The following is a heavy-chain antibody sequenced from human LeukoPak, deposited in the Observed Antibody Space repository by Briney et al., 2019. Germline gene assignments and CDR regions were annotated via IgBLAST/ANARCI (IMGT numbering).Heavy chain of an antibody. Sequence: GGSLRLSCAASGYTFSSYEMNWVRQAPGKGLEWVSYISSSGSTIKYADSVKGRFTISRDNAKNSLYLQMDSLRAEDTAVYYCARDFPGTTWRTRGFDYWGQGTLVTVSS. CDR2: ISSSGSTI. D-gene: IGHD1-7*01. V-gene: IGHV3-48*03. CDR1: GYTFSSYE. CDR3: ARDFPGTTWRTRGFDY. J-gene: IGHJ4*02.